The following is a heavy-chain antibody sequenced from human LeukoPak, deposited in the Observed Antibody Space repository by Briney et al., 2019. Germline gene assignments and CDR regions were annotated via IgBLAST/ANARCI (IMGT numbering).Heavy chain of an antibody. CDR1: GGSISSGDRY. CDR2: IYSTGNT. CDR3: ARDSYSYGYGGFDY. V-gene: IGHV4-30-4*01. J-gene: IGHJ4*02. Sequence: SETLSLTCSVSGGSISSGDRYWSWIRQSPGKGLEWIGYIYSTGNTYYNPSLKSRVIISVDTSKNQFSLELNSVTAADTAVYYCARDSYSYGYGGFDYWGQGILVTVSS. D-gene: IGHD5-18*01.